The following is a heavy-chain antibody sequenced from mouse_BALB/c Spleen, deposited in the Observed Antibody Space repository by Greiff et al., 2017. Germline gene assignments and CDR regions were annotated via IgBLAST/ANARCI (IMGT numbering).Heavy chain of an antibody. J-gene: IGHJ2*01. Sequence: EVKGVESGGDLVKPGGSLKLSCAASGFTFSSYGMSWVRQTPDKRLEWVATISSGGSYTYYPDSVKGRFTISRDNAKNTLYLQMSSLKSEDTAMYYCAREGYGSSDYFDYWGQGTTLTVSS. CDR1: GFTFSSYG. D-gene: IGHD1-1*01. CDR3: AREGYGSSDYFDY. V-gene: IGHV5-6*01. CDR2: ISSGGSYT.